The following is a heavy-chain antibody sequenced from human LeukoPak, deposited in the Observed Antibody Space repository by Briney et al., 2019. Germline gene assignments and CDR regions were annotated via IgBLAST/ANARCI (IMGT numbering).Heavy chain of an antibody. CDR2: ISRSGSPI. Sequence: GGSLRLSCAASGFVVSDYYMSWIRQAPGKGLEWLSYISRSGSPIYYADSVKGRFIISRDNANNSLYLQINSLRAEDTAVYYCQGTEGITVSDPFDVWGQGSMVTVSS. CDR1: GFVVSDYY. D-gene: IGHD3-10*01. J-gene: IGHJ3*01. CDR3: QGTEGITVSDPFDV. V-gene: IGHV3-11*04.